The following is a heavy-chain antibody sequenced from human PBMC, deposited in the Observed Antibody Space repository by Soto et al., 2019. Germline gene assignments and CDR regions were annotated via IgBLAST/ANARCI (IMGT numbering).Heavy chain of an antibody. V-gene: IGHV4-39*01. Sequence: SETLSLTCTVSGGSISNYYWSWIRQPPGKGLEWIGTFYYSGSTNYNPSLESRVTISVDTSKNQFSLKVSSVTAADTAVYYCARLGGYCSSTSCYGYYGMDVWGQGTTVTVSS. CDR2: FYYSGST. CDR1: GGSISNYY. J-gene: IGHJ6*02. CDR3: ARLGGYCSSTSCYGYYGMDV. D-gene: IGHD2-2*01.